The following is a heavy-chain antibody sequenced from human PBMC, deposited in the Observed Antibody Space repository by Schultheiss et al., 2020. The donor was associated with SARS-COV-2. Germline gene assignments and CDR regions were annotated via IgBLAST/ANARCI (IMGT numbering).Heavy chain of an antibody. J-gene: IGHJ4*02. CDR1: GGSISSYY. Sequence: SETLSLTCTVSGGSISSYYWGWIRQPPGKGLEWIGSIYYSGSTNYNPSLKSRVTMSVDTSKNQFSLKLSSVTAADTAVYYCARATGSSLGYWGQGTLVTVSS. V-gene: IGHV4-59*12. D-gene: IGHD6-13*01. CDR2: IYYSGST. CDR3: ARATGSSLGY.